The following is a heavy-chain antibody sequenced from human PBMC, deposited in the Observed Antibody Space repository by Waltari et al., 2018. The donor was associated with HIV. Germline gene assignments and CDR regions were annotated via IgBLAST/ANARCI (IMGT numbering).Heavy chain of an antibody. V-gene: IGHV4-39*07. J-gene: IGHJ6*02. CDR1: GGSISSSSYY. CDR2: IYYRGST. Sequence: QLQLQESGPGLVKPSETLSLTCTVSGGSISSSSYYWGWIRQPPGKGLEWIGSIYYRGSTYSNPSLKSRVTISVDTSKNQFSLKLSSVTAADTAVYYCAGPGGSSSDYYYYYGMDVWGQGTTVTVSS. D-gene: IGHD6-6*01. CDR3: AGPGGSSSDYYYYYGMDV.